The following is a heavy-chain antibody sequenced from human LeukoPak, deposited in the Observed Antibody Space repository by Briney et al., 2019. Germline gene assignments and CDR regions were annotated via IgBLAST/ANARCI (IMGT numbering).Heavy chain of an antibody. D-gene: IGHD6-13*01. CDR2: IRDKANTYAT. Sequence: GGSLTLSCAASDFTFRGSAMHWVRQASGRGLEWVGRIRDKANTYATSYAASVKGRFTISRDDLKNTAYLQMNSLKTEDTALYYCTREVGSWFDYWGQGTLVTVSS. V-gene: IGHV3-73*01. J-gene: IGHJ4*02. CDR3: TREVGSWFDY. CDR1: DFTFRGSA.